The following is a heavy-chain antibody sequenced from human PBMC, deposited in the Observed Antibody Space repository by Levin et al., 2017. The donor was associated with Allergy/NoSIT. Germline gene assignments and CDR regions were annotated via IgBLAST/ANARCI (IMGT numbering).Heavy chain of an antibody. V-gene: IGHV3-11*05. CDR2: ISSSSSYT. D-gene: IGHD4-17*01. CDR1: GFTFSDYY. Sequence: GESLKISCAASGFTFSDYYMSWIRQAPGKGLEWVSYISSSSSYTNYADSVKGRFTISRDNAKNSLYLQMNSLRAEDTAVYYCARGTVTMDFDIWGQGTMVTVSS. J-gene: IGHJ3*02. CDR3: ARGTVTMDFDI.